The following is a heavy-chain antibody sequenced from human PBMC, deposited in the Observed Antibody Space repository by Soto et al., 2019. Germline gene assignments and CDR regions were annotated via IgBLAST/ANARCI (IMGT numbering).Heavy chain of an antibody. CDR3: AKGLGYSGYDYGYFDY. CDR2: ISSSGSTI. D-gene: IGHD5-12*01. J-gene: IGHJ4*02. Sequence: EGSLRLSCAASGFTFSDYYMSWIRQAPGKGLEWVSYISSSGSTIYYADSVKGRFTISRDNAKNSLYLQMNSLRAEDTAVYYCAKGLGYSGYDYGYFDYWGQGTRVTVSS. V-gene: IGHV3-11*04. CDR1: GFTFSDYY.